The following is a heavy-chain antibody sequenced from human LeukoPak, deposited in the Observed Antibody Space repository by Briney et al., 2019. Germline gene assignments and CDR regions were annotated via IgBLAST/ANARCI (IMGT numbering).Heavy chain of an antibody. CDR1: GFTFSNAW. D-gene: IGHD3-16*01. Sequence: PGGSLRLSCAASGFTFSNAWMSWVRQAPGKGLEWVGRIKSKTDGGTTDYAAPVKGRFTISRDDSKNTLYLQMNSLKTEDTAAYYCTTDYDLRAFDIWGQGTMVTVSS. V-gene: IGHV3-15*01. J-gene: IGHJ3*02. CDR2: IKSKTDGGTT. CDR3: TTDYDLRAFDI.